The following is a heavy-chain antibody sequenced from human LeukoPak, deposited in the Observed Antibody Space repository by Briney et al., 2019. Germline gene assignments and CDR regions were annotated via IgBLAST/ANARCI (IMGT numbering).Heavy chain of an antibody. CDR1: GFTFSSYA. J-gene: IGHJ4*02. D-gene: IGHD1-26*01. V-gene: IGHV3-30-3*01. Sequence: PGRSLRLSCAASGFTFSSYAMHWVRQAPGKGLEWVAVISYDGSNKYYADSVKGRFTISRDNSKNTLYLQMNSLRAEDTAVYYCASAMGATTGELDYWGQGTLVTVSS. CDR2: ISYDGSNK. CDR3: ASAMGATTGELDY.